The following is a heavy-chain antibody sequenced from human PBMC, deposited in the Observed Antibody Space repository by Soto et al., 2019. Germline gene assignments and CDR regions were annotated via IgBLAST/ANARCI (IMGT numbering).Heavy chain of an antibody. Sequence: QAQLVESGGGVVHPGRSLRLSCVASGIRFSSYGMYWVRQAPGKGLEWVAVISYDGSDKEYADSVKGRFTISRDNSKDTVYLQMKSLRVEDTTVYYCANDWGGVDGRYPFSRSPLNDWGQGILGTVSS. J-gene: IGHJ4*02. CDR3: ANDWGGVDGRYPFSRSPLND. V-gene: IGHV3-30*18. CDR2: ISYDGSDK. CDR1: GIRFSSYG. D-gene: IGHD3-16*01.